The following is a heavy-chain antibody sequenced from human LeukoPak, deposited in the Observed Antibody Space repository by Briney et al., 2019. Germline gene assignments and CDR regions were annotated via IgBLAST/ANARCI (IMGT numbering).Heavy chain of an antibody. CDR1: GHTFTSYY. CDR2: INPSGGST. Sequence: ASVKVSCKASGHTFTSYYMHWVRQAPGQGLEWMGIINPSGGSTSYAQKFQGRVTMTRDTSTSTVYMELSSLRSEDTAVYYCAREGRSYQHTGDFDYWGQGTLVTVSS. V-gene: IGHV1-46*01. D-gene: IGHD1-26*01. CDR3: AREGRSYQHTGDFDY. J-gene: IGHJ4*02.